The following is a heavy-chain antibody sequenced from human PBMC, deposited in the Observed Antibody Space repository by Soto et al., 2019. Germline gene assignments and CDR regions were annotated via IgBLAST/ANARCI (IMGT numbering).Heavy chain of an antibody. CDR2: ISASGRDI. J-gene: IGHJ4*02. CDR3: ATGNDSGWYYFDY. CDR1: GFTFSNFA. Sequence: EVQLLESGGDLVQPGGSLRLSCAASGFTFSNFAMSWVRQAPGRGLEWVPGISASGRDIHYAESVKDRLTVSRDNSKNTLYLQMNSLRAEDTAIYYCATGNDSGWYYFDYWGQGALVTVSS. D-gene: IGHD3-22*01. V-gene: IGHV3-23*01.